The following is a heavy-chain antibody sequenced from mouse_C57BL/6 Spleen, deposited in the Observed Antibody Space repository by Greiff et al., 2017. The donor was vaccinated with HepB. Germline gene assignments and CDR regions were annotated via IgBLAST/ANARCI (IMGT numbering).Heavy chain of an antibody. D-gene: IGHD3-2*02. Sequence: VQLQQLGAELVMPGASVKLSCKASGYTFTSYWMHWVKQRPGQGLEWIGEIDPSDSYTNYNQKFKGKSTLTVDKSSSTAYMQLSSLTSEDSAVYYCARKGYGDYWGQGTTLTVSS. J-gene: IGHJ2*01. CDR1: GYTFTSYW. V-gene: IGHV1-69*01. CDR3: ARKGYGDY. CDR2: IDPSDSYT.